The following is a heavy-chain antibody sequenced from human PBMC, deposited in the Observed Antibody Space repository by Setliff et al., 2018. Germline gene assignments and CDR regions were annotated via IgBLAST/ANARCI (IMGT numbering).Heavy chain of an antibody. CDR2: IDYSGST. J-gene: IGHJ6*03. D-gene: IGHD3-3*01. CDR1: GGSISSYY. V-gene: IGHV4-59*12. CDR3: ARMSGFQYIDV. Sequence: PSETLSLTCTVSGGSISSYYWSWIRQPPGKGLEWIGYIDYSGSTKYNPSLKSRATVSVDTSTSQFSLRLTSVTAADSAVYYCARMSGFQYIDVWDKGTTVTVS.